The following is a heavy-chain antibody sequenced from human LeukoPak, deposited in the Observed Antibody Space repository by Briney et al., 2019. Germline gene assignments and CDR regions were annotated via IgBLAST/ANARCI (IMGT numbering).Heavy chain of an antibody. CDR2: IYYSGST. D-gene: IGHD1-1*01. CDR1: GGSISSYY. Sequence: SSETLSLTCSVSGGSISSYYWNWIRQPPGKGLEWIGYIYYSGSTKYNPSLKSRVTISVDTSKNQFSLKLSSVTAADTAVYYCAGTFQGNFDYWGQGTLVTVSS. CDR3: AGTFQGNFDY. V-gene: IGHV4-59*01. J-gene: IGHJ4*02.